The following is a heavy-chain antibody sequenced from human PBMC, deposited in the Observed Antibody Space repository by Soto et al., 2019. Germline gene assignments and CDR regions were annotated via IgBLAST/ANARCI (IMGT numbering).Heavy chain of an antibody. CDR1: NYLFGAFG. CDR2: ITPYNGNT. Sequence: QVQLVQSGAEEKNPGASVKVSCQASNYLFGAFGISWVRQAPGQGLEWMGWITPYNGNTHYAEKFQDRVTMTADKSTTTAYMEVRRLTSDATAVYFCARISARRNDFDVWGQGTVVTVSS. CDR3: ARISARRNDFDV. V-gene: IGHV1-18*01. J-gene: IGHJ3*01.